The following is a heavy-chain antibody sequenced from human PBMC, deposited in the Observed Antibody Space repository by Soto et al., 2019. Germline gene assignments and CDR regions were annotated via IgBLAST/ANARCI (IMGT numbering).Heavy chain of an antibody. J-gene: IGHJ4*02. CDR3: TRDSSYYGAGRGVLDY. Sequence: EVQLVESGGGLVQPGGSLRLSCAVSGFTVNNNYMSWVRQAPGKGLEWVSVIYSGGNTDYAESVRDRFTVSRDTSKNTLYLQMNSLRAEDTAIYYCTRDSSYYGAGRGVLDYWGQGTPVTVSS. V-gene: IGHV3-66*01. D-gene: IGHD3-10*01. CDR2: IYSGGNT. CDR1: GFTVNNNY.